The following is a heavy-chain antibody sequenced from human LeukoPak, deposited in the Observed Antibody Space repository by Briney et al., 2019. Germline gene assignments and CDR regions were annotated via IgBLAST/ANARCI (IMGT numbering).Heavy chain of an antibody. CDR1: GFTFSSYW. D-gene: IGHD3-10*01. J-gene: IGHJ6*02. Sequence: GGSLRLSCAASGFTFSSYWMHWVRQAPGKGLVWVSRINSDGSSTSYADSVKGRFTISRDNSKNTLYLQMNSLRAEDTAVYYCAKGIGYYYGSGPNDYYGMDVWGQGTTVTVSS. CDR3: AKGIGYYYGSGPNDYYGMDV. CDR2: INSDGSST. V-gene: IGHV3-74*01.